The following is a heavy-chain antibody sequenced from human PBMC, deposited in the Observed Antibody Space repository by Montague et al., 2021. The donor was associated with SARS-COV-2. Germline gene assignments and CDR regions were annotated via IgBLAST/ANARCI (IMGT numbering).Heavy chain of an antibody. V-gene: IGHV4-38-2*02. D-gene: IGHD1-1*01. CDR1: GYSISSCDY. CDR3: ARASISYDPDDASYGMDV. CDR2: IYRNGNT. J-gene: IGHJ6*02. Sequence: SETLSLTCTVSGYSISSCDYWCWIRQPPGKVLWLIDIIYRNGNTYYNPSLNSRATISVDTSKNQFSLKLRSVTAADTAVYYCARASISYDPDDASYGMDVWGQGTPVTVSS.